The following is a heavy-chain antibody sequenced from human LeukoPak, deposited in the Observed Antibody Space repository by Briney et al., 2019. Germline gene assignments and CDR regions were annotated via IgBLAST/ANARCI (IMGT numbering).Heavy chain of an antibody. J-gene: IGHJ4*02. V-gene: IGHV3-23*01. CDR3: AKDRGRWLQSPSAY. CDR2: ISGSGGST. Sequence: GGSLRLSCAAPGFTFSSYAMSWVRQAPGKGLEWVSAISGSGGSTYYADSVKGRFTISRDNSKNTLYLQMNSLRAEDTAVYYCAKDRGRWLQSPSAYWGQGTLVTVSS. CDR1: GFTFSSYA. D-gene: IGHD5-24*01.